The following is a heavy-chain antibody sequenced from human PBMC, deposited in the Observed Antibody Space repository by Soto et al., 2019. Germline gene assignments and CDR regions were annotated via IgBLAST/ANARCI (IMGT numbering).Heavy chain of an antibody. V-gene: IGHV1-69*02. J-gene: IGHJ6*03. CDR3: AKILLCVDHGDIDV. D-gene: IGHD3-9*01. Sequence: VQLVQPGAELKKPGSSVKVSCEASGGSFTSYSFTWVRRAPGHGLEWMGRFIPIQGKANYAMQFQDRVTSTAERSTRTVYMALTSLRPEDTAVYFCAKILLCVDHGDIDVRGTGTTVTVAS. CDR1: GGSFTSYS. CDR2: FIPIQGKA.